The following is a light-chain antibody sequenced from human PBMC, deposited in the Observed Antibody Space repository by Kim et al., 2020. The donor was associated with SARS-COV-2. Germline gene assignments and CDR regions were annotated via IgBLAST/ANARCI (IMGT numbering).Light chain of an antibody. CDR2: GAS. J-gene: IGKJ1*01. V-gene: IGKV3-15*01. CDR3: QQYNTWPRT. CDR1: QSVSSI. Sequence: VSPGERAPLSCRAGQSVSSILAWYQQEPGQAPRLLIYGASTRATGIPARFSGSGSGTEFTLTISSLQSEDFAVYYCQQYNTWPRTFGQGTKLEI.